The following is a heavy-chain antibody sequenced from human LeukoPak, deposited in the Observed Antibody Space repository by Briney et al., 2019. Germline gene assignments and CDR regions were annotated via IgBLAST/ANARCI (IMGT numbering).Heavy chain of an antibody. Sequence: PGGSLRLSCAASGFTFSSYSMNWVRQAPGKGLEWVSYISSSSSTIYYADSVKGRFTISRDNAKNSLYLQMNSLRAEDTAVYYCARDYGATVVGLGDYWGQGTLVTVSS. V-gene: IGHV3-48*04. CDR1: GFTFSSYS. CDR2: ISSSSSTI. D-gene: IGHD4-23*01. J-gene: IGHJ4*02. CDR3: ARDYGATVVGLGDY.